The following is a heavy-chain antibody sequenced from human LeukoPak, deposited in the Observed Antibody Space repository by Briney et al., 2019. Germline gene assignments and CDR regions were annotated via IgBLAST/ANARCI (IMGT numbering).Heavy chain of an antibody. CDR2: IYYSGST. CDR1: GGSISSSSYY. D-gene: IGHD3-22*01. V-gene: IGHV4-39*01. CDR3: ARQFYESRSPHAKYFQH. J-gene: IGHJ1*01. Sequence: PSETVSLTCSVSGGSISSSSYYWGWIRQAPGRGLEWIGSIYYSGSTYYTPSLKSRVTISVDTSKNQFSLKLNSVTAADTAVYYCARQFYESRSPHAKYFQHWGQGTLVTVSS.